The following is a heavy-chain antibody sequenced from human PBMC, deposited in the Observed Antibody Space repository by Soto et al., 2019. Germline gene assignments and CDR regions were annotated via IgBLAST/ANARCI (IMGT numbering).Heavy chain of an antibody. CDR1: GCIFTNYW. V-gene: IGHV5-51*01. Sequence: PGESLKISCQGFGCIFTNYWIAGLRQIPGKCREWMGRIYLADSDTRYSPSFQDQITLSTDKSISPVYLQSSCLKASDTAMYYCARLAWNFYKSGDVWGPGTTVTVSS. D-gene: IGHD3-10*01. J-gene: IGHJ6*02. CDR3: ARLAWNFYKSGDV. CDR2: IYLADSDT.